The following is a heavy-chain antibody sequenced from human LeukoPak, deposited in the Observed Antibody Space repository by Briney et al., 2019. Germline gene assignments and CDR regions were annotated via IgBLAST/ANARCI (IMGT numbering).Heavy chain of an antibody. V-gene: IGHV3-7*01. CDR2: IRKEDGSEK. CDR3: ATEGGYKFGYFS. Sequence: GGSLRLSCAASGFTFSDYWMSWVRQAPGKGLEWVANIRKEDGSEKNYVDSVKGRFTISRDNAKNSLFLQMNSLRVEDTAVYYCATEGGYKFGYFSWGQGTLVTVSS. J-gene: IGHJ5*02. CDR1: GFTFSDYW. D-gene: IGHD5-18*01.